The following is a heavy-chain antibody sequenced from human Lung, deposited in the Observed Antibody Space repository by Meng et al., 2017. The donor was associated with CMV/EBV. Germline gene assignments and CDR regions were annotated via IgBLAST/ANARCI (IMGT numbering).Heavy chain of an antibody. V-gene: IGHV3-13*01. Sequence: GGSLRLSCTASGFTFSTYDFHWVSQPTGKGLEWVSSIGTVGDTYSIGSVKGRFIISREDAKNSVYLQMNGLRDGDTGLYYCARARSPTHFDYWGQGALVTVSS. J-gene: IGHJ4*02. CDR3: ARARSPTHFDY. CDR1: GFTFSTYD. CDR2: IGTVGDT.